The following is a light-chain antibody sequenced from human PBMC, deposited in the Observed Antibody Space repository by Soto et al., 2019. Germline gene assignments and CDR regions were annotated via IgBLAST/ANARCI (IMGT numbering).Light chain of an antibody. CDR3: QQYGNSPLT. CDR1: QSVRSDY. Sequence: IVLTQSPATLSLSPGDRATLSCRASQSVRSDYFAWYQQKPGQAPRVIIFGVSTRATAIPDRFSGSGSGTDFTLTISRLEPEDFALYYCQQYGNSPLTFGGGTKVDIK. V-gene: IGKV3-20*01. J-gene: IGKJ4*01. CDR2: GVS.